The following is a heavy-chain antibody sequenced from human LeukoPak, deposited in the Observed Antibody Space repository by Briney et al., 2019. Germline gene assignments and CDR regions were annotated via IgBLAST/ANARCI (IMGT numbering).Heavy chain of an antibody. D-gene: IGHD6-19*01. Sequence: PGGSLRLSCAASGFTFSNAWMNWVRQAPGKGLEWVGRIKSKTDGGTTDYAAPVKGRFTISRDDSKNTLYPQMNSLKTEDTAVYYCTTCQRSSSGWYDYWGQGTLVTVSS. V-gene: IGHV3-15*07. CDR1: GFTFSNAW. CDR2: IKSKTDGGTT. CDR3: TTCQRSSSGWYDY. J-gene: IGHJ4*02.